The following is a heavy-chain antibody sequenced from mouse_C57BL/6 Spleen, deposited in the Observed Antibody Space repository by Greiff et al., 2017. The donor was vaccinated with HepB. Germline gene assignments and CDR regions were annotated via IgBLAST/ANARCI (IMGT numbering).Heavy chain of an antibody. Sequence: VHLVESGAELVRPGASVKLSCKASGYTFTDYYINWVKQRPGQGLEWIARIYPGSGNTYYNEKFKGKATLTAEKSSSTAYMQLSSLTSEDSAVYFCARGDYDSDWYFDVWGTGTTVTVSS. D-gene: IGHD1-1*01. V-gene: IGHV1-76*01. CDR1: GYTFTDYY. CDR3: ARGDYDSDWYFDV. CDR2: IYPGSGNT. J-gene: IGHJ1*03.